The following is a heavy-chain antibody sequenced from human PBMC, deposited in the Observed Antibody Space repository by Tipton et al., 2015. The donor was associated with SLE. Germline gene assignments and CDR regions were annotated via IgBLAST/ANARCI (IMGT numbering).Heavy chain of an antibody. V-gene: IGHV4-59*01. CDR3: AREVRNAFDI. J-gene: IGHJ3*02. CDR2: IYYSGST. CDR1: GGSISTYY. Sequence: TLSLTCTVSGGSISTYYWSWIRQPPGKGLEWIWYIYYSGSTNYNPSLKSRVTISVDTSKNHFSLKLSSVTASDTAVYYCAREVRNAFDIWGQGTMVTVSS.